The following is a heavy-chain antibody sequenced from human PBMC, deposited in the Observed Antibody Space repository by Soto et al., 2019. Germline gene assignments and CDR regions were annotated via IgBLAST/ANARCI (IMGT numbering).Heavy chain of an antibody. CDR2: ISWNSGTI. Sequence: EVQLVESGGGLVQPGRSLRLSCAASGFTFDDYAMHWVRQAPGKGLEWVSGISWNSGTIVYADSVKGRLTISRDNAKNXLXXQMNSLRGEDTALYYCAKDMRGGSSSSRYYYGLDVWGQGTAVTVSS. V-gene: IGHV3-9*01. J-gene: IGHJ6*02. D-gene: IGHD6-13*01. CDR3: AKDMRGGSSSSRYYYGLDV. CDR1: GFTFDDYA.